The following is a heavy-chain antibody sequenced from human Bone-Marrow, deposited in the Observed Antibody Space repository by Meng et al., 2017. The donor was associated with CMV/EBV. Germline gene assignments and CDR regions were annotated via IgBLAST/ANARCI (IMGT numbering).Heavy chain of an antibody. J-gene: IGHJ5*02. D-gene: IGHD3-10*01. CDR1: GGSISSYY. V-gene: IGHV4-59*01. CDR3: ARGSDGSGRGFDP. Sequence: SETLSLTCTVSGGSISSYYWSWIRQPPGKGLEWIGYIYYSGSTNYNPSLKSRVTISVDTSKNQFSLKLSSVTAADTAVYYCARGSDGSGRGFDPWGQGTLVTVSS. CDR2: IYYSGST.